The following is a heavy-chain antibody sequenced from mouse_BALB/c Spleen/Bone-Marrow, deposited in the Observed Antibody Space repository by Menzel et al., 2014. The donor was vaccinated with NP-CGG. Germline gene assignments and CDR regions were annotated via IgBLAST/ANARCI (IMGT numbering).Heavy chain of an antibody. CDR3: AREEYGNYDRFIDY. CDR2: IYPGGGYT. J-gene: IGHJ2*01. D-gene: IGHD2-10*02. Sequence: QVQLKESGAELVRPGTSVKISCKASGYTFTNYWLSWVKQRPGHGLEWIGDIYPGGGYTNFNERFKGKATLTADTSSSTAYMQLSSLTSEDSAVYFCAREEYGNYDRFIDYWGQGTTPTVSS. CDR1: GYTFTNYW. V-gene: IGHV1-63*02.